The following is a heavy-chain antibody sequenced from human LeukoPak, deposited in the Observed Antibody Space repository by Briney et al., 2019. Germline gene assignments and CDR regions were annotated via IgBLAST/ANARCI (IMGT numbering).Heavy chain of an antibody. CDR1: GGSISSYY. V-gene: IGHV4-59*01. Sequence: SETLSLTCTVSGGSISSYYWSWIRQPPGKGLEWIGYIYYSGSTNYNPSLKSRVTISVDTSKNQFSLKLSSVTAADTAVYYCAREEGMGITGTKTLGLDFDYWGQGTLVTVSS. D-gene: IGHD1-7*01. J-gene: IGHJ4*02. CDR2: IYYSGST. CDR3: AREEGMGITGTKTLGLDFDY.